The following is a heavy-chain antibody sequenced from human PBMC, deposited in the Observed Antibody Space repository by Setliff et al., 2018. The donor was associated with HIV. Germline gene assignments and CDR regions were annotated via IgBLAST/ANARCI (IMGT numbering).Heavy chain of an antibody. J-gene: IGHJ5*02. CDR1: GASISSGGHY. CDR2: IYSSENT. CDR3: ARGYSSSLGWFDP. D-gene: IGHD6-6*01. Sequence: PSETLSLTCTVSGASISSGGHYWSWIRQPAGKGLEWIGHIYSSENTNYNPSLKSRVTISVDTSNNQFSLRLSSVTAADTAMYYCARGYSSSLGWFDPWGQGTLVTVSS. V-gene: IGHV4-61*09.